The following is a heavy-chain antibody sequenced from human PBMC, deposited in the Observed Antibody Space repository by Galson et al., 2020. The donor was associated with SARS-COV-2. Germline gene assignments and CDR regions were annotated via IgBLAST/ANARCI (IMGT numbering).Heavy chain of an antibody. Sequence: ASVKVSCKVSGYTLTELSMHWVRQAPGKGLEWMGGFDPEDGETIYAQKFQGRVTMTEDTSTDTAYMELSSLRSEDTAVYYWASGPPIGRVGGGWFDPWGQGTLVTVSS. CDR3: ASGPPIGRVGGGWFDP. J-gene: IGHJ5*02. V-gene: IGHV1-24*01. CDR1: GYTLTELS. D-gene: IGHD2-8*02. CDR2: FDPEDGET.